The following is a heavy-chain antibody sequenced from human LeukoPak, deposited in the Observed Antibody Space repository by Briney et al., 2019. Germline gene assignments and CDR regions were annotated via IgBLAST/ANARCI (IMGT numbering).Heavy chain of an antibody. Sequence: SETLSLTCAVYGGSFSGYYWSWIRQPPGKGLEWIGEINHSGSTNYNPSLKSRVTISVDTSKNQLSLKLSSVTAADTAVYYCARARPGIAVAGTRPGYFDYWGQGTLVTVSS. V-gene: IGHV4-34*01. CDR2: INHSGST. D-gene: IGHD6-19*01. CDR3: ARARPGIAVAGTRPGYFDY. CDR1: GGSFSGYY. J-gene: IGHJ4*02.